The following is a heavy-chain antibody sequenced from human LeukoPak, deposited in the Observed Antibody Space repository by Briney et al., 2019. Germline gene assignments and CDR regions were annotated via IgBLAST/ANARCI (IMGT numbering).Heavy chain of an antibody. CDR3: ARERCSGGSCYSTPPFDY. J-gene: IGHJ4*02. D-gene: IGHD2-15*01. V-gene: IGHV4-59*12. CDR1: GGSISSYY. Sequence: PSETLSLTCTVSGGSISSYYWSWIRQPPGKGLEWIGYIYYSGSTNYNPSLKSRVTISVDTSKNQLSLKLSSVTAADTAVYYCARERCSGGSCYSTPPFDYWGQGTLVTVSS. CDR2: IYYSGST.